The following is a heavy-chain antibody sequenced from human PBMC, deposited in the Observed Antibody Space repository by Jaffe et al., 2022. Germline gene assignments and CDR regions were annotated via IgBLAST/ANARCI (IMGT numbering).Heavy chain of an antibody. J-gene: IGHJ4*02. CDR1: GGSISSGSYY. CDR3: ARELVVVTATLFDY. Sequence: QVQLQESGPGLVKPSQTLSLTCTVSGGSISSGSYYWSWIRQPAGKGLEWIGRIYTSGSTNYNPSLKSRVTISVDTSKNQFSLKLSSVTAADTAVYYCARELVVVTATLFDYWGQGTLVTVSS. V-gene: IGHV4-61*02. CDR2: IYTSGST. D-gene: IGHD2-21*02.